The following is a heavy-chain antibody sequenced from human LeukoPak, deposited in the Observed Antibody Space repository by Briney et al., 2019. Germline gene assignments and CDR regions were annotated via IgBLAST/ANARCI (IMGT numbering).Heavy chain of an antibody. V-gene: IGHV3-21*01. J-gene: IGHJ6*03. CDR2: ISSSSSYI. D-gene: IGHD2-21*02. CDR3: ARADLVTHMGYYYYMDV. CDR1: GFTFSSYS. Sequence: GGSLRLSCAASGFTFSSYSMNWVRQAPGKGLEWVSSISSSSSYIYYADSVKGRFTISRDNAKNSLYLQMNSLRAEDTAVYYCARADLVTHMGYYYYMDVWGKGTTVTVSS.